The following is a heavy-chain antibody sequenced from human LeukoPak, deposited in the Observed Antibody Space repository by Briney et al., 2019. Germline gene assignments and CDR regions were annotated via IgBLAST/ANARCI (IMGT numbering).Heavy chain of an antibody. Sequence: PGGSLRLSCAASGFTFSNAWVSWVRQAPGKGLEWVGRIKSKTDGGTTDYAAPVKGRFTISRDDSKNTLYLQMNSLKTEDTAVYYCTTDLLYYYDSSGYYHFDYWGQGTLVTVSS. D-gene: IGHD3-22*01. CDR1: GFTFSNAW. J-gene: IGHJ4*02. CDR2: IKSKTDGGTT. V-gene: IGHV3-15*01. CDR3: TTDLLYYYDSSGYYHFDY.